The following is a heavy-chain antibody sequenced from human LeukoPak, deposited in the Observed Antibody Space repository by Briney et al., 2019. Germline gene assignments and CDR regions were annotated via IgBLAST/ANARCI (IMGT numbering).Heavy chain of an antibody. CDR3: ARYSSSWYFDY. D-gene: IGHD6-13*01. Sequence: SETLSLTCAVYGGSFSGYYWSWIRQPPGKGLEWIGEINHSGSTNYNPSLKSRVTISVGTSKNQFSLKLSSVTAADTAVYYCARYSSSWYFDYWGQGTLVTVSS. J-gene: IGHJ4*02. CDR2: INHSGST. CDR1: GGSFSGYY. V-gene: IGHV4-34*01.